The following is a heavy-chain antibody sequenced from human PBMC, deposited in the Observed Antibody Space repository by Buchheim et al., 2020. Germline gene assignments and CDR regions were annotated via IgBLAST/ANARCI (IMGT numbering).Heavy chain of an antibody. CDR2: IIPLFGTA. CDR1: GGTFINSG. Sequence: QVQLVQSGPEVKKPGSSVKVSCTASGGTFINSGISWVRQAPGRGLEWMGGIIPLFGTASYAQKFQGRVTITADKSTATVYMQLSSLRSEDTAMYYCARQFAYDTSGYYFYYWGQGTL. CDR3: ARQFAYDTSGYYFYY. D-gene: IGHD3-22*01. J-gene: IGHJ4*02. V-gene: IGHV1-69*06.